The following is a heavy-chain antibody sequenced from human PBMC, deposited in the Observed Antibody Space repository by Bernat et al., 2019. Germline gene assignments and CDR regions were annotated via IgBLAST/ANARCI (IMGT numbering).Heavy chain of an antibody. Sequence: QVQLQESGPGLVKPSQTLSLTCTVSGGSITSSNYLWSWIRQHPGKGLEWIAYIRYSGNAYYNPSLQSRATISVDTSRDQFSLKLNSVTAADTAVYFCAREVDTVADSDAFDIWGQGTKVTVSS. V-gene: IGHV4-31*03. D-gene: IGHD6-19*01. CDR3: AREVDTVADSDAFDI. CDR2: IRYSGNA. CDR1: GGSITSSNYL. J-gene: IGHJ3*02.